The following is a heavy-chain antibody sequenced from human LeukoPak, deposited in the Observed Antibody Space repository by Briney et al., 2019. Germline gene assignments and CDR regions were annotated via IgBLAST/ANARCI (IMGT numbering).Heavy chain of an antibody. CDR2: ISSSSSYI. CDR1: GFTFSSYS. J-gene: IGHJ4*02. V-gene: IGHV3-21*01. Sequence: GGSLRLSCAASGFTFSSYSMNWVRQAPGKGLEWVSSISSSSSYIYYADSVKGRFTISRDNAKNSLYLQMNSLRAEDTAVYYCARDPLRGYFDYWDQGTLVTVSS. D-gene: IGHD3-9*01. CDR3: ARDPLRGYFDY.